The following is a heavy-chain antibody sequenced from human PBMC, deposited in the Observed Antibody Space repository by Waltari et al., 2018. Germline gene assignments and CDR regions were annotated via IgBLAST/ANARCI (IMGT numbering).Heavy chain of an antibody. CDR3: ATDLSGSKTVY. Sequence: EVQLVEFGGGLVQPGGSLRLSCAASGFLFSDYYMDWVRQAPGKGLEWVGRIRDKINSYTTDYAASVKGRFSISRDDSKSSLYLQMNSLKTEDAAVYYCATDLSGSKTVYWGQGTLVTVSS. CDR1: GFLFSDYY. J-gene: IGHJ4*01. D-gene: IGHD1-26*01. CDR2: IRDKINSYTT. V-gene: IGHV3-72*01.